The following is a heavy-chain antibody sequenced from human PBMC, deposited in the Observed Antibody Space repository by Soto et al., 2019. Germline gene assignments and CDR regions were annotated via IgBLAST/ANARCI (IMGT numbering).Heavy chain of an antibody. V-gene: IGHV4-39*01. D-gene: IGHD7-27*01. CDR1: GGSISSSSYY. CDR3: ARQKFNNWGYEGDYFDY. J-gene: IGHJ4*02. CDR2: IYYSGST. Sequence: SETLSLTCTVSGGSISSSSYYWGWIRQPPGKGLEWIGSIYYSGSTYYNPSLKSRVTISVDTSKNQFSLKLSSVTAADTAVYYCARQKFNNWGYEGDYFDYWGQGTLVTVSS.